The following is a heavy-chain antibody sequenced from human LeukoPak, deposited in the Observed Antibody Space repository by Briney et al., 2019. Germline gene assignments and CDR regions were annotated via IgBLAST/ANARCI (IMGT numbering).Heavy chain of an antibody. V-gene: IGHV4-39*07. CDR3: ARARTVPAATDY. CDR1: GGSISSSSYY. J-gene: IGHJ4*02. CDR2: ITYSATT. D-gene: IGHD2-2*01. Sequence: SETLSLTCTVSGGSISSSSYYWGRIRQPPGKGLEWIGSITYSATTYYNPSLKSRVTISVDTSKNQFSLKLSSVTAADTAVYYCARARTVPAATDYWGQGTLVTVSS.